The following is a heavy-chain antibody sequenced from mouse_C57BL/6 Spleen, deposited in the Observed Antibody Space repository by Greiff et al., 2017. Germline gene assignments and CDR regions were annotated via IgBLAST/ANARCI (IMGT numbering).Heavy chain of an antibody. Sequence: VQLKESGGGLVQPGGSLSLSCAASGFTFTDYYMSWVRPPPGKALEWLGFIRNKANGYTTEYSASVKGRFTISRDNSQSILYLQMNALRAEDSATYYCARYKAVPHYAMDYWGQGTSVTVSS. CDR3: ARYKAVPHYAMDY. CDR1: GFTFTDYY. J-gene: IGHJ4*01. V-gene: IGHV7-3*01. CDR2: IRNKANGYTT. D-gene: IGHD1-1*01.